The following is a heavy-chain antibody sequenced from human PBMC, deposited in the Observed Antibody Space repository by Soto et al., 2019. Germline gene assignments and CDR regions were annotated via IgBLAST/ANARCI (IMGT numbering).Heavy chain of an antibody. J-gene: IGHJ6*02. CDR3: ARHVPAAGYDYGMDV. CDR1: GGTFSSYA. V-gene: IGHV1-69*12. Sequence: QVQLVQSGAEVKKPGSSVKVSCKASGGTFSSYAISWVRQAPGQGLELMGGIISIFGTANYAQKFQGRVTITAAESTSTAYMELSSLRSEDTAVYYCARHVPAAGYDYGMDVWGQGTTVTVSS. D-gene: IGHD2-2*01. CDR2: IISIFGTA.